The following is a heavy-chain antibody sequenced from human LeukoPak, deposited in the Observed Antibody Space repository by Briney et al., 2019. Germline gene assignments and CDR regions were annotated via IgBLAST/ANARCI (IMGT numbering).Heavy chain of an antibody. CDR3: ARASSYDY. V-gene: IGHV3-66*01. Sequence: AGGSLRLSCAASGFTFSSYSMNWVRQAPGKGLEWVSVIYSGGSTYYADSVKGRFTISRDNSKNTLYLQMNSLRAEDTAVYYCARASSYDYWGQGTLVTVSS. CDR1: GFTFSSYS. CDR2: IYSGGST. D-gene: IGHD6-6*01. J-gene: IGHJ4*02.